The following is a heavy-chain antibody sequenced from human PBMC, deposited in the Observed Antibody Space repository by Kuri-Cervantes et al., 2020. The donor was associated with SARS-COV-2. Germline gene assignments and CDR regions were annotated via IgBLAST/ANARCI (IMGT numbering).Heavy chain of an antibody. D-gene: IGHD2-2*01. V-gene: IGHV3-23*01. CDR2: ISGSGGST. Sequence: GGSLRLSCAASGFTFSSYAMSRVRQAPGKGLEWVSAISGSGGSTYYADSVKGRFTISRDNSKNTLYLQMNSLRAEDTAVYYCAKPPHCSSTSCYGGYYMDVWGKGTTVTVSS. J-gene: IGHJ6*03. CDR3: AKPPHCSSTSCYGGYYMDV. CDR1: GFTFSSYA.